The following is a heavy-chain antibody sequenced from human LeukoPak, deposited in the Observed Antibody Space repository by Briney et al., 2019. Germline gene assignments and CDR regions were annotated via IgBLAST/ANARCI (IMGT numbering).Heavy chain of an antibody. V-gene: IGHV4-59*01. D-gene: IGHD2-2*01. CDR2: IYYTGRT. CDR1: GGSISSYY. CDR3: ANQRLSDIVVVPAALPFDP. Sequence: PSETLSLTCTVSGGSISSYYWSWIRQPPGKGLEWIGYIYYTGRTDYNPSLKSRVTISVDTSKNQFSLKLSSVTAADTAVYYCANQRLSDIVVVPAALPFDPWGQGTLVTVSS. J-gene: IGHJ5*02.